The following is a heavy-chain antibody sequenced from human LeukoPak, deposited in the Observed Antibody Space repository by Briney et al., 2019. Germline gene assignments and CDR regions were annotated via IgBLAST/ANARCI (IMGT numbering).Heavy chain of an antibody. J-gene: IGHJ6*02. V-gene: IGHV3-53*01. CDR1: GFTVSSNY. CDR2: IYSGGST. Sequence: PGGSLRLSCAASGFTVSSNYMSWVRQAPGKGLEWVSVIYSGGSTYYADSVKGRFTISRDNSKNTLYLQMNSLRAEDTAVYYCARLWGLYYYGMDVWGQGTTVTVS. D-gene: IGHD3-16*01. CDR3: ARLWGLYYYGMDV.